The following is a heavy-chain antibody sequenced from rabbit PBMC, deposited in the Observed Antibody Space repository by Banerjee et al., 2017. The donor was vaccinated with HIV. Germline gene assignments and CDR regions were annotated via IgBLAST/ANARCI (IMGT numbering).Heavy chain of an antibody. D-gene: IGHD4-2*01. J-gene: IGHJ4*01. Sequence: QSLEESGGDLVKPGASLTLTCTASGFSFSSSYYMCWVRQAPGKGLEWIACIYAGSSGSTYYASWAKGRFTISKTSSTTVTLQMTSLTAADTATYLCARGNAGGGYAGSLNLWGQGTLVTVS. V-gene: IGHV1S40*01. CDR1: GFSFSSSYY. CDR2: IYAGSSGST. CDR3: ARGNAGGGYAGSLNL.